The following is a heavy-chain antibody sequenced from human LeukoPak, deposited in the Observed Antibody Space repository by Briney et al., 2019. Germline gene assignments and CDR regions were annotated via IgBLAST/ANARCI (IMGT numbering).Heavy chain of an antibody. D-gene: IGHD1-26*01. Sequence: GGSLRLSCAASGFTFSSYAMHWVRQAPGKGLEWVAVISYDGSNKYYADSVKGRFTISRDNSKNTLYLQMNSLRAEDTAVYYCARDNPDSGSQYYFDYWGQGTLVTVPS. V-gene: IGHV3-30-3*01. J-gene: IGHJ4*02. CDR1: GFTFSSYA. CDR3: ARDNPDSGSQYYFDY. CDR2: ISYDGSNK.